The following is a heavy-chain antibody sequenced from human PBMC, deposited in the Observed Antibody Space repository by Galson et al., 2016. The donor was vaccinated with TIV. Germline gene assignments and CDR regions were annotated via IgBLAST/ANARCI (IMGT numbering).Heavy chain of an antibody. Sequence: QSGAEVKKPGESLKISCKSSGYNFDTYWIVWVRQMPGKGLEWMGTIYPGDSDTRYSPSLQGQVTMSADKSINTAYLQWSSLKASDSAISYFTRQSTRSFDFWGPGTLVSVSS. J-gene: IGHJ4*02. CDR3: TRQSTRSFDF. V-gene: IGHV5-51*01. CDR2: IYPGDSDT. CDR1: GYNFDTYW. D-gene: IGHD5/OR15-5a*01.